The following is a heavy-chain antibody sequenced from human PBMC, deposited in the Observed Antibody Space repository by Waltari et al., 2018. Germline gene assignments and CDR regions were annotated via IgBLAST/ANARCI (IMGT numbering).Heavy chain of an antibody. V-gene: IGHV3-7*01. J-gene: IGHJ4*02. CDR2: IKKEGSEK. Sequence: EVQLVESGGGLVQPGGSLRLSCAASGFTFSSYWMSWVRQARGKGVWWVANIKKEGSEKYDVDSGKGRFTISRDNAKNSLYLQMNSLRAEDTAVYYCARDGAMAMYDYWGQGTLVTVSS. CDR1: GFTFSSYW. D-gene: IGHD2-2*01. CDR3: ARDGAMAMYDY.